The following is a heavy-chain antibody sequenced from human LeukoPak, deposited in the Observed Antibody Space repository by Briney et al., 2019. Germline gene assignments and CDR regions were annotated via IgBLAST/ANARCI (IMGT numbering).Heavy chain of an antibody. CDR3: AREDDGSGYSYSFDY. V-gene: IGHV3-7*01. J-gene: IGHJ4*02. Sequence: GGSLRLSCAASGFTFSSYWMSWVRQAPGKGLEWVANIKQDGSEKYYVDSVKGRFTISRDNAKNSLYLQMNSLRAEDTAVYYCAREDDGSGYSYSFDYWGQGTLVTVSS. D-gene: IGHD3-22*01. CDR2: IKQDGSEK. CDR1: GFTFSSYW.